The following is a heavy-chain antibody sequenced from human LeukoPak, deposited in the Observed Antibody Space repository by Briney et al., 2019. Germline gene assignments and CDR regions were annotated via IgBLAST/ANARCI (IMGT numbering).Heavy chain of an antibody. CDR1: GGSISNYY. D-gene: IGHD3-3*01. J-gene: IGHJ4*02. CDR2: FYTSGST. Sequence: PSETLSLTCTVSGGSISNYYWSWIRQPAGKGLEWIGRFYTSGSTIYNPSLKSRVTMSVDTSKNHFSLGLSSVTAADTAVYYCARGDITIFGVVIYYWGQGTLVTVSS. V-gene: IGHV4-4*07. CDR3: ARGDITIFGVVIYY.